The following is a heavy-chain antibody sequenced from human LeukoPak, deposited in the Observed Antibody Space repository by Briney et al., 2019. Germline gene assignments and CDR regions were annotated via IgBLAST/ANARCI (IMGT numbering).Heavy chain of an antibody. Sequence: GRSLRLSCAASGFTFSSYAMHWVRQAPGKGLEWVAVISYDGSNKYYADSVKGRFTISRDNSKNTLYLQMNSLRAEDTAVYYCARSLTIFGVVNYWGQGTLVTVSS. CDR1: GFTFSSYA. V-gene: IGHV3-30-3*01. J-gene: IGHJ4*02. CDR2: ISYDGSNK. D-gene: IGHD3-3*01. CDR3: ARSLTIFGVVNY.